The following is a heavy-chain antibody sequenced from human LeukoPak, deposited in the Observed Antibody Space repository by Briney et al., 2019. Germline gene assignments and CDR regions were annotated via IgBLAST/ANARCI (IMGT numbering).Heavy chain of an antibody. CDR2: INRSGST. CDR3: ASTQRGYSYGYPGY. V-gene: IGHV4-34*01. J-gene: IGHJ4*02. D-gene: IGHD5-18*01. CDR1: GGSFSCYY. Sequence: PSETLSLTCAVYGGSFSCYYWSWIRQPPGKGLEWIGEINRSGSTNYNPSLKSRVTISVDTSKNQFSLKLSSVTAADTAVYYCASTQRGYSYGYPGYWGQGTLVTVSS.